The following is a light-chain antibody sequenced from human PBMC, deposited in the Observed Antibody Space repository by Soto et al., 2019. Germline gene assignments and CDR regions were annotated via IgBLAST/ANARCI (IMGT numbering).Light chain of an antibody. J-gene: IGLJ1*01. CDR1: SSDVGGYNY. CDR3: SSYTSYSTLDV. CDR2: EVL. V-gene: IGLV2-14*01. Sequence: QSVLTQPASVSGSPGQSITISCTGTSSDVGGYNYVSWYQQHPGEAPKLMIYEVLYRPSGVSYRFSGSKSGNTASLTISGLQAEDEADYYCSSYTSYSTLDVFGTGTKVTVL.